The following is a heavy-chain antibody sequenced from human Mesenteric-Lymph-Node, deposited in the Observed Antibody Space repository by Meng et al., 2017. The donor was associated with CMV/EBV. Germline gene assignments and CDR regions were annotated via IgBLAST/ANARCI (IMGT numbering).Heavy chain of an antibody. CDR2: ISSSSSTI. CDR3: ARDSVVQDYGMDV. D-gene: IGHD2-2*01. CDR1: GFTFSSYS. J-gene: IGHJ6*02. Sequence: GESLKNSCAASGFTFSSYSMNWVRQAPGKGLEWVSYISSSSSTIYYADSVKGRFTISRDNAKNSLYLQMNSLRAEDTAVYYCARDSVVQDYGMDVWGQGTTVTVSS. V-gene: IGHV3-48*04.